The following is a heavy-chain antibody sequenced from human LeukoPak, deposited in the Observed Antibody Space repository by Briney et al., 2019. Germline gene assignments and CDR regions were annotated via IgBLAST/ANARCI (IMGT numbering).Heavy chain of an antibody. Sequence: GASVKVSCKASGYTFTGYYMHWVRQAPGQGLEWMGWINPNSGGTNYAQKFQGRVTMTRDTSISTAYMELSRLRSDDTAVYYCARAYYYDSSGYYVAFDIWGQGTMVTVSS. CDR1: GYTFTGYY. V-gene: IGHV1-2*02. CDR2: INPNSGGT. D-gene: IGHD3-22*01. CDR3: ARAYYYDSSGYYVAFDI. J-gene: IGHJ3*02.